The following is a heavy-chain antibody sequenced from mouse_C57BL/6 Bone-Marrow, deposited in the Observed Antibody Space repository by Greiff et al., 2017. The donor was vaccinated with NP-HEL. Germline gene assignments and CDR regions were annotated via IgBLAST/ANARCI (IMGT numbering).Heavy chain of an antibody. Sequence: EVKLVESGGDLVKPGGSLKLSCAASGFTFSSYGMSWVRQTPDKRLEWVATISSGGSYTYYPDSVKGRFTISRDNAKNTLYLQMSSLKSEDTAMYYCARHEGYGAYWYFDVWGTGTTVTVSS. CDR1: GFTFSSYG. CDR2: ISSGGSYT. CDR3: ARHEGYGAYWYFDV. V-gene: IGHV5-6*02. J-gene: IGHJ1*03. D-gene: IGHD2-2*01.